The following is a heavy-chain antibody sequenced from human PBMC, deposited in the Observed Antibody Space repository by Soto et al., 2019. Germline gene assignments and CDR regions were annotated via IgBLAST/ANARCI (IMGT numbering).Heavy chain of an antibody. Sequence: QVQLQQSGPGLVKPSQTLSLTCAISGDSVSSNSAAWNWIRQSPSRGLEWLGRTYYRSKWYNDCAVSVKSLIAIHADTSKKQFSLQRNSVTPEDTALYYCARDRRDSSGYYYLNWFDPWGQGTLVTVSS. CDR1: GDSVSSNSAA. V-gene: IGHV6-1*01. CDR3: ARDRRDSSGYYYLNWFDP. CDR2: TYYRSKWYN. J-gene: IGHJ5*02. D-gene: IGHD3-22*01.